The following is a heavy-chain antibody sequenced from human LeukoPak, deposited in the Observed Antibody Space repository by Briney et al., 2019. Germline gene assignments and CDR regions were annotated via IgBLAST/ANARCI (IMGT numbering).Heavy chain of an antibody. D-gene: IGHD3-10*01. Sequence: ASVKVSCKASGYTFTSYAMHWMRQAPGQRLEWMGWINAGNGNTKYSQKFQGRVTITRDTSASTAYMELSSLRSEDTAVYYCARIDGSGSYYNGNNWFDPWGQGTLVTVSS. CDR2: INAGNGNT. V-gene: IGHV1-3*01. CDR1: GYTFTSYA. CDR3: ARIDGSGSYYNGNNWFDP. J-gene: IGHJ5*02.